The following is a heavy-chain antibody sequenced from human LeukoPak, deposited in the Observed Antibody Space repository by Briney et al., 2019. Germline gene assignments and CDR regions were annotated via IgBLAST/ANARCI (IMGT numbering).Heavy chain of an antibody. CDR2: ISAYNGNT. CDR1: GYTFTSYG. V-gene: IGHV1-18*01. Sequence: ASVKVSCKASGYTFTSYGISWVRQAPGQGLEWMGWISAYNGNTNNAQKLQGRVTMTTDTSTSTPYMELRSLRSDDTAVYYCARDHGGNSGYYFDYWGQGTLVTVSS. CDR3: ARDHGGNSGYYFDY. D-gene: IGHD4-23*01. J-gene: IGHJ4*02.